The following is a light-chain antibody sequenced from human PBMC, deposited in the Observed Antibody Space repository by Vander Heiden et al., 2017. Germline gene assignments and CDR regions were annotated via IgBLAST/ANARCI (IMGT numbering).Light chain of an antibody. V-gene: IGLV1-40*03. J-gene: IGLJ3*02. Sequence: QSVVTQPTSVSGTLGQRVTMSCTGTSSNIGAGYNVHWCQHLPGRAPTLLIYGNFNRASGVPDRFSASKSGASASLDISGVQPDDEADYYCQAYDSSLGAWVFGGGTKLTVL. CDR2: GNF. CDR1: SSNIGAGYN. CDR3: QAYDSSLGAWV.